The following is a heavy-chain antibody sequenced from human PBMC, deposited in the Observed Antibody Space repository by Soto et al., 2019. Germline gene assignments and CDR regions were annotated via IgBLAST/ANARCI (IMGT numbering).Heavy chain of an antibody. D-gene: IGHD6-13*01. CDR2: LNAGNGNT. J-gene: IGHJ5*02. CDR3: ARDPSLDEAAAPFDP. Sequence: GASVKVSCKASGYTFTSYAMHWVRQAPGQRLEWMGWLNAGNGNTKYSQKFQGRVTITRDTSASTAYMELSSLRSEDTAVYYCARDPSLDEAAAPFDPWGQGTLVTVSS. CDR1: GYTFTSYA. V-gene: IGHV1-3*01.